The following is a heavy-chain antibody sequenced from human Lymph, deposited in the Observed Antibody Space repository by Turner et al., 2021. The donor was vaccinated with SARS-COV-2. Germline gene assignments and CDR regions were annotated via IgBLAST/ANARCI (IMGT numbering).Heavy chain of an antibody. V-gene: IGHV3-43*02. J-gene: IGHJ4*02. D-gene: IGHD3-10*02. CDR1: RSTFDVYA. CDR2: ISGDSGST. Sequence: EVQLVESGGGEVQPGGTLRLSCAASRSTFDVYAMHWVRQAPEKRLEWDSLISGDSGSTYYADSVKVRFTISRDDSKISLNLQINSLRTEDTALYYCAKEGLSGRRLQYVPYLAYWGQVTLVSVSS. CDR3: AKEGLSGRRLQYVPYLAY.